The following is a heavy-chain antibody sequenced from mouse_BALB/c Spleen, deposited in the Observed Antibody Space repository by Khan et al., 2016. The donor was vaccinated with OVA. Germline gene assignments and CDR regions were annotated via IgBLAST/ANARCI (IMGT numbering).Heavy chain of an antibody. CDR1: GYIFTSYW. V-gene: IGHV1-76*01. CDR3: ARGDHNNTYVFGY. J-gene: IGHJ3*01. Sequence: QVQLKQSGAELVRPGASVKLSCKTSGYIFTSYWIHWVKQRSGQGLEWIARLYPGTGSIHYSEKFKGKVTLTADKSSSTAYMRLSSLKSEVSAVXFCARGDHNNTYVFGYWGQGTLVTVSA. D-gene: IGHD6-1*01. CDR2: LYPGTGSI.